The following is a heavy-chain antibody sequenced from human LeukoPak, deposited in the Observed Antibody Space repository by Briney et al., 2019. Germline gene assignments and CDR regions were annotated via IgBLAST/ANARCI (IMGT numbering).Heavy chain of an antibody. CDR1: GGSFSGYY. V-gene: IGHV4-34*01. J-gene: IGHJ4*02. CDR3: ARVTGSGAGY. CDR2: INHSGST. Sequence: SETPSLTCAVYGGSFSGYYWSWIRQPPGKGLEWIGEINHSGSTNYNPSLKSRVTISVDTSKNQFSLKLSSVTAADTAVYYCARVTGSGAGYWGQGTLVTVSS. D-gene: IGHD3-10*01.